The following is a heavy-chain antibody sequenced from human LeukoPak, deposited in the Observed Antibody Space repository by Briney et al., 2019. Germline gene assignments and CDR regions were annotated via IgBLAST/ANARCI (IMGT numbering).Heavy chain of an antibody. D-gene: IGHD1-26*01. J-gene: IGHJ4*02. CDR2: ISYDGSNK. CDR1: GFTFSSYA. Sequence: GGSLRLSCAASGFTFSSYAMHWVRQAPGKGLEWVAVISYDGSNKYYADSVKGRFTISRDNSKNTLYLQMNNLRAEDTAVYYCAKKLELSNLVGASTPFYFDYWGQGSLVTVSS. V-gene: IGHV3-30*04. CDR3: AKKLELSNLVGASTPFYFDY.